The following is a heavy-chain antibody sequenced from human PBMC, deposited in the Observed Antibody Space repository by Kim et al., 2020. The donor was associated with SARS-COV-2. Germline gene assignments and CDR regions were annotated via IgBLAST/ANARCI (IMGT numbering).Heavy chain of an antibody. V-gene: IGHV5-10-1*01. J-gene: IGHJ6*02. Sequence: GESLKISCKGSGYSFTSYWISWVRQMPGKGLEWMGRIDPSDSYTNYSPSFQGHVTISADKSISTAYLQWSSLEASDTAMYYCATPGIAARRNYYYGMDVWGQGTTVTSP. CDR3: ATPGIAARRNYYYGMDV. CDR2: IDPSDSYT. D-gene: IGHD6-6*01. CDR1: GYSFTSYW.